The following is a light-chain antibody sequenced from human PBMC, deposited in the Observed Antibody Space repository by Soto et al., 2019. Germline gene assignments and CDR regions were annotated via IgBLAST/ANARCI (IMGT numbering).Light chain of an antibody. J-gene: IGKJ1*01. CDR2: AVS. CDR3: QQYNKWPLT. Sequence: EIVLTQSPGTLSLSPGERATLSCRASQSVSSSDLAWYQQKPGQAPRLLIYAVSTRATGIPARFSGSGSGTEFTLTISSLQSEDFAVYYCQQYNKWPLTFGQGTKVEIK. CDR1: QSVSSSD. V-gene: IGKV3-15*01.